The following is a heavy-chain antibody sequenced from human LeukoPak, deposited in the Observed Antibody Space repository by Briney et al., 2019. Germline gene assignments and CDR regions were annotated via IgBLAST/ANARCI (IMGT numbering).Heavy chain of an antibody. CDR1: GFTFSSYW. CDR2: INSDGSST. D-gene: IGHD3-22*01. V-gene: IGHV3-74*01. CDR3: ARDYYDSSGYYGTDY. Sequence: GGSLRLSCAASGFTFSSYWMHWVRQAPGKGLVWVSRINSDGSSTSYADSVKVRFTISTDNAKNTLYLQMNSLRAEDTAVYYCARDYYDSSGYYGTDYWGQGTLVTVSS. J-gene: IGHJ4*02.